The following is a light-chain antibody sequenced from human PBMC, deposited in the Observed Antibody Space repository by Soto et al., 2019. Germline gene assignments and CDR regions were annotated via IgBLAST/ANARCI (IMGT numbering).Light chain of an antibody. CDR1: SSDVGSYDL. CDR3: CSYANGNTLL. CDR2: EVT. J-gene: IGLJ3*02. V-gene: IGLV2-23*02. Sequence: QSALTQPASVSGSPGQSITISCTGTSSDVGSYDLVSWYLHHPGTAPKLILYEVTKRPSGVSNRFSGSKSGNTASLTISGLQTEDDSHYYCCSYANGNTLLFGGGTKLTVL.